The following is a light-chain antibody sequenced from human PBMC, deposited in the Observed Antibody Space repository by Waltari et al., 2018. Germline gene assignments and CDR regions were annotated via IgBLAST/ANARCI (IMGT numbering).Light chain of an antibody. V-gene: IGLV1-44*01. CDR1: NSNIGSHI. J-gene: IGLJ3*02. Sequence: QSVLTQPPSASGTPGQRVTISCSGSNSNIGSHIVNWYQQLPGTAPKILIYSNTQRPSGVPDRFSGSKSGTSASLAISGLQSEDEADYYCASWDYSLNGVLYGGGTKLTVL. CDR2: SNT. CDR3: ASWDYSLNGVL.